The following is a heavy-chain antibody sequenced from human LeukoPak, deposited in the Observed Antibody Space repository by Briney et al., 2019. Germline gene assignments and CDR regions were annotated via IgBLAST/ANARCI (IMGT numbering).Heavy chain of an antibody. CDR2: ISHSGST. CDR1: DYPISSGYF. Sequence: PSETLSLTCSVSDYPISSGYFWGWIRQPPGKGLEWIVTISHSGSTYFNPSLKSLVIVSIDTSKNQFSLNLTSVTAADTAVYYCAREHCVGGYCYFLDYWGQGTLVTVSS. CDR3: AREHCVGGYCYFLDY. J-gene: IGHJ4*02. D-gene: IGHD2/OR15-2a*01. V-gene: IGHV4-38-2*02.